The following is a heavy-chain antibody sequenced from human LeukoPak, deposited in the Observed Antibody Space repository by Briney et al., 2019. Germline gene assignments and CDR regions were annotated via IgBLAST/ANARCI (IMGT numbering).Heavy chain of an antibody. V-gene: IGHV3-74*01. CDR3: AKRDSASSQKTFDY. CDR1: GFTFSSYW. CDR2: INSDGSST. Sequence: GGSLRLSCAASGFTFSSYWMHWVRQAPGKGLVWVSRINSDGSSTSYADSVKGRFTISRDNAKNTLYLQMNSLRAEDTAVYFCAKRDSASSQKTFDYWGQGTQVAVSS. D-gene: IGHD6-13*01. J-gene: IGHJ4*02.